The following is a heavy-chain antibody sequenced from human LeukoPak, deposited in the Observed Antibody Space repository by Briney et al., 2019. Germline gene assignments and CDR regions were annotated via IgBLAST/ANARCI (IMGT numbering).Heavy chain of an antibody. CDR2: IYYSGST. J-gene: IGHJ6*02. D-gene: IGHD2-15*01. CDR3: ARHDSIGYYQRGMDV. V-gene: IGHV4-39*01. Sequence: PSGTLSLTCTVSGGSISSSSYYWGWIRQPPGKGLEWIGSIYYSGSTYYNPSLKSRVTISVDTSKNQISLNLRSVTAADTAVYYCARHDSIGYYQRGMDVWGPGTTVIVSS. CDR1: GGSISSSSYY.